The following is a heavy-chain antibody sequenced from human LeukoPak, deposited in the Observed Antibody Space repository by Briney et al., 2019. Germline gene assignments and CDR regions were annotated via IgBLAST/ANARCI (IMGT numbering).Heavy chain of an antibody. CDR3: AKDPLPEGEAAEGNYYYGMDV. J-gene: IGHJ6*02. CDR2: ISGSGGST. CDR1: GFTFSSYA. V-gene: IGHV3-23*01. D-gene: IGHD6-25*01. Sequence: GASLRLSCAASGFTFSSYAMSWVRQAPGKGLEWVSAISGSGGSTYYADSVKGRFTISRDNSKNTLYLQMNSLRAEDTAVYYCAKDPLPEGEAAEGNYYYGMDVWGQGTTVTVSS.